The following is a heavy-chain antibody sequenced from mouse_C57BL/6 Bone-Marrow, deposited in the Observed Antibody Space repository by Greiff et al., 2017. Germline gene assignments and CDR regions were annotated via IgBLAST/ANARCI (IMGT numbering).Heavy chain of an antibody. CDR1: GYAFTNYL. V-gene: IGHV1-54*01. CDR2: INPGRGGT. J-gene: IGHJ3*01. D-gene: IGHD1-1*01. Sequence: VQRVESGAELVRPGTSVKVSCKASGYAFTNYLIEWVKQRPGQGLEWIGVINPGRGGTNYNEKFKGKATLSADKSSSIAYMQLSSLSSEDSAVYFCAREWVKLLRSVAYWGQGTLVTVSA. CDR3: AREWVKLLRSVAY.